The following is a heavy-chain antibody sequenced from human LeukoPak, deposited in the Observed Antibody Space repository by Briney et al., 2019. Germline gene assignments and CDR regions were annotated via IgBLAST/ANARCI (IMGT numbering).Heavy chain of an antibody. J-gene: IGHJ4*02. CDR2: INPNSGGT. V-gene: IGHV1-2*02. Sequence: GASVKVSCKASGYTFTGYYMHWVRQAPGQGLEWMGWINPNSGGTNYAQKFQGRVTMTRDTSISTAYMELSRLRSDDTAVYYCARERFTGSSWQLYYFDYWGQGTLVTVSS. CDR1: GYTFTGYY. D-gene: IGHD6-13*01. CDR3: ARERFTGSSWQLYYFDY.